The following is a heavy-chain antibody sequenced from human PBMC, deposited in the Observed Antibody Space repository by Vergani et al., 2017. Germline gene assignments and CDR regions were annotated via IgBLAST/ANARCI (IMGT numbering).Heavy chain of an antibody. CDR3: ARDAPMGSD. V-gene: IGHV3-7*03. CDR2: INEDGSRQ. D-gene: IGHD3-10*01. Sequence: EVQLVESGGQLVQPGGSLRLSCAASGFTFNNYWMSWVRQAPGKGLEWVANINEDGSRQYYVDSVRGRFTISRDNTKKSLYLQLDSLRGEVTAVYYCARDAPMGSDWGQGTLVTVSS. CDR1: GFTFNNYW. J-gene: IGHJ4*02.